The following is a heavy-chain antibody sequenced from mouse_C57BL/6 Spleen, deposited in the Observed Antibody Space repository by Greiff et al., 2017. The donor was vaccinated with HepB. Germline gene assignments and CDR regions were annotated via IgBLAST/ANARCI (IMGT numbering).Heavy chain of an antibody. CDR2: IWGVGST. CDR3: ASSDDYDGYYAMDY. D-gene: IGHD2-4*01. V-gene: IGHV2-6*01. CDR1: GFSLTSYG. Sequence: QVQLQQSGPGLVAPSQSLSITCTVSGFSLTSYGVDWVRQSPGKGLEWLGVIWGVGSTNYNSALKSGLSISKDNSKSQVFLKMNSLQTDDTAMYYCASSDDYDGYYAMDYGGQGTSVTVSS. J-gene: IGHJ4*01.